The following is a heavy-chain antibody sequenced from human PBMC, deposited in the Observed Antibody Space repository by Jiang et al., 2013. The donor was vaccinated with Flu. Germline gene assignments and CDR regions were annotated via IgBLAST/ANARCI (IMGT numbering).Heavy chain of an antibody. J-gene: IGHJ4*02. D-gene: IGHD3-22*01. CDR3: ARDGNYYDSSGYYYSNFDY. V-gene: IGHV1-18*04. Sequence: PGASVKVSCKASGYTFTSYGISWVRQAPGQGLEWMGWISAYNGNTNYAQKLQGRVTMTTDTSTSTAYMELRSLRSDDTAVYYCARDGNYYDSSGYYYSNFDYWGQGTLVTVSS. CDR2: ISAYNGNT. CDR1: GYTFTSYG.